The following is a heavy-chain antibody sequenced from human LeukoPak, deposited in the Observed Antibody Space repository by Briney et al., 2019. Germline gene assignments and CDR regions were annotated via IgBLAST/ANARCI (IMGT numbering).Heavy chain of an antibody. CDR2: ISAYNGNT. Sequence: GASVKVSCKASGYTFTSYGISWVRQAPGQGLEWMGWISAYNGNTNYAQKLQGRVTMTTDTSTSTAYMELRSLRSDDTAVYYCARDLYSLVVGTRWNWFDPWGQGTLVTVSS. CDR3: ARDLYSLVVGTRWNWFDP. V-gene: IGHV1-18*01. D-gene: IGHD2-15*01. CDR1: GYTFTSYG. J-gene: IGHJ5*02.